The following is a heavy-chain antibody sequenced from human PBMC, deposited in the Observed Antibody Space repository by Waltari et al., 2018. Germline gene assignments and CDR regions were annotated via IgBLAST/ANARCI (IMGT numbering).Heavy chain of an antibody. CDR3: ARAGNSGSYLPHYFDY. CDR2: IIPIFGTA. Sequence: QVQLVQSGAEVKKPGSSVKVSCKAYGGTFSSYAISRVGQAPGQGLEWMGGIIPIFGTANYAQKFQGRVTITADESTSTAYMELSSLRSEDTAVYYCARAGNSGSYLPHYFDYWGQGTLVTVSS. CDR1: GGTFSSYA. J-gene: IGHJ4*02. V-gene: IGHV1-69*01. D-gene: IGHD1-26*01.